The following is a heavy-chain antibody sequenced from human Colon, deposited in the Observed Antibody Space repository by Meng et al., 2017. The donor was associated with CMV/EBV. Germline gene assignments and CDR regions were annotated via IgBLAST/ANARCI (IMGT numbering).Heavy chain of an antibody. CDR2: INSSSSTI. V-gene: IGHV3-48*04. J-gene: IGHJ2*01. Sequence: GESLKISCAASGFTFSSYSMNWVRQAPGKGLEWVSYINSSSSTIYYADSVKGRFTIARDNAKNSLYLQMNSLRAEDTAVYYGERSSYWYFDLWGRGTLVTVSS. CDR1: GFTFSSYS. CDR3: ERSSYWYFDL.